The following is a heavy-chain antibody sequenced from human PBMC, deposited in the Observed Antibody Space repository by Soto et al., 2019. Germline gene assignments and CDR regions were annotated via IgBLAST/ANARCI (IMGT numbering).Heavy chain of an antibody. Sequence: QVQLVQSGAEVKKPGASVKVSCKASGYTFTDYYMHWVRQAPGQGLEWTGIIDASGGSTTYAQKFQGRVTMTRDTSTSTVYIELSRLRSEDTAVYYCGRDTRGSGSRFDYWGQGTLVTVSS. CDR3: GRDTRGSGSRFDY. J-gene: IGHJ4*02. CDR2: IDASGGST. CDR1: GYTFTDYY. D-gene: IGHD3-10*01. V-gene: IGHV1-46*03.